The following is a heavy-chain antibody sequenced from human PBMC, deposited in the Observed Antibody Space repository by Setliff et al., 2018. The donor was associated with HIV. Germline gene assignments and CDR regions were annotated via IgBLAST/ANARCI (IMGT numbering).Heavy chain of an antibody. CDR2: IGQDGSEK. V-gene: IGHV3-7*01. D-gene: IGHD2-15*01. J-gene: IGHJ6*03. CDR3: ARGRRDCSSGSCYGPYYMDV. Sequence: GGSLRLSCAASRFDFNNYWMCWVRQAPGKGLEWVANIGQDGSEKNYVDSVKGRFTISRDNAKNSMDLQMNSLRAEDTATYYCARGRRDCSSGSCYGPYYMDVWGKGTTVTVSS. CDR1: RFDFNNYW.